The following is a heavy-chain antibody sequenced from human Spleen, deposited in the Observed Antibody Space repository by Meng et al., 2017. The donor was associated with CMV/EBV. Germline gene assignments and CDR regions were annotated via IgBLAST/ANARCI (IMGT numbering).Heavy chain of an antibody. V-gene: IGHV3-21*05. Sequence: GESLKISCAASGFTFSSHSVNWVRRAPGKGLEWMSYISRGRGERYYADSVKGRFTISRDNAKNSLYLQMNSLRAEDTAVYYCARGADTPDTNYLIDVWGQGTLVTVSS. CDR1: GFTFSSHS. J-gene: IGHJ4*01. CDR3: ARGADTPDTNYLIDV. D-gene: IGHD2/OR15-2a*01. CDR2: ISRGRGER.